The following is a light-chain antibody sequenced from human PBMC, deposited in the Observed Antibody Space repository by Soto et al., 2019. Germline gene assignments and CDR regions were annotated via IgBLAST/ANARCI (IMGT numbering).Light chain of an antibody. Sequence: EIVLTKSPGTLSLSPGERATLSGRARQSVSSSFLAWYQHNPGQTPRLLIYGASTRATGIPARFSGSGSGTEFTLTISSLQPDDYATYYCQQYSSYSRTFGQGTKVDI. CDR1: QSVSSSF. V-gene: IGKV3-20*01. CDR2: GAS. J-gene: IGKJ1*01. CDR3: QQYSSYSRT.